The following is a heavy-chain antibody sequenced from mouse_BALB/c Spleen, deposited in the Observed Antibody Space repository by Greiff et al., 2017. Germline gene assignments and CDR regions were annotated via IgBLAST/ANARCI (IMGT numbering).Heavy chain of an antibody. Sequence: EVKLMESGGGLVQPGGSLKLSCAASGFTFSSYGMSWVRQTPDKRLELVATINSNGGSTYYPDSVKGRFTISRDNAKNTLYLQMSSLKSEDTAMYYCARRGQLGLRSDYWGQGTTLTVSS. CDR1: GFTFSSYG. D-gene: IGHD3-1*01. V-gene: IGHV5-6-3*01. J-gene: IGHJ2*01. CDR3: ARRGQLGLRSDY. CDR2: INSNGGST.